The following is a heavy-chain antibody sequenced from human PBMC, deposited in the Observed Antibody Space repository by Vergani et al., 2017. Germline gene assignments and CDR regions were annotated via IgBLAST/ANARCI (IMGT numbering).Heavy chain of an antibody. Sequence: QVQLVQSGAEVKKPGASVKVSCKASGYTFSTYGISWVRQAPGQGLEWMGWSSAYIGNTNYAQKFQDRVTITRDRSMSTAYMGLSSLRSEETAMHYCALAESSTSCINSVCITPETGSWFDPLGQGTLVTVSS. CDR3: ALAESSTSCINSVCITPETGSWFDP. V-gene: IGHV1-18*01. CDR2: SSAYIGNT. CDR1: GYTFSTYG. J-gene: IGHJ5*02. D-gene: IGHD2-2*01.